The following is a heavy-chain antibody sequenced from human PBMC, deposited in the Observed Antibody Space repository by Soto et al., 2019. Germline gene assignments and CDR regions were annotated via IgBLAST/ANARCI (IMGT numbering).Heavy chain of an antibody. CDR3: ASASYYYGSGSHYYVDV. J-gene: IGHJ6*03. CDR1: GGSISSYY. Sequence: SETLSLTCTVSGGSISSYYWSWIRQPPGKGLEWIGYIYYSGSTNYNPSLKSRVTISVDTSKNQFSLKLSSVTAADTAVYYCASASYYYGSGSHYYVDVWRKGPTVTVSS. CDR2: IYYSGST. D-gene: IGHD3-10*01. V-gene: IGHV4-59*01.